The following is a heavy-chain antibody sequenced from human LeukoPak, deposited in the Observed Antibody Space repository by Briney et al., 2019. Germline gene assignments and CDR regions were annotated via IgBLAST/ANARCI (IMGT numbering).Heavy chain of an antibody. CDR2: IIPIFGTA. J-gene: IGHJ3*02. Sequence: EASVNVSCKASGGTFSIYAISWVRQAPGQGLEWMGGIIPIFGTANYAQKFQGRVTITADESTSTAYMELSSLRSEDTAVYYCARVVYYDSSGYYWPPRDAFDIWGQGTMVTVSS. CDR3: ARVVYYDSSGYYWPPRDAFDI. D-gene: IGHD3-22*01. V-gene: IGHV1-69*01. CDR1: GGTFSIYA.